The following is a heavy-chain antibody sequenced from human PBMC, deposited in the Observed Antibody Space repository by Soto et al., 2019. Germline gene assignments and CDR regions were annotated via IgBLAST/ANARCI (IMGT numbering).Heavy chain of an antibody. CDR1: GGSFSGYY. V-gene: IGHV4-34*01. CDR3: ASRRIGPLDY. CDR2: INHSGST. Sequence: SETLSLTCAVYGGSFSGYYWSWIRQPPGKGLEWIGEINHSGSTNYNPSLKSRVTISVDTSKNQFSLKLSSVTAADTAVYYCASRRIGPLDYWGQGTLVTVSS. J-gene: IGHJ4*02.